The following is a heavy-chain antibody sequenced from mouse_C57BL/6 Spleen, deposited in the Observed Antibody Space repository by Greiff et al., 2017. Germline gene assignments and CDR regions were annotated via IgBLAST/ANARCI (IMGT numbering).Heavy chain of an antibody. J-gene: IGHJ2*01. D-gene: IGHD1-1*01. V-gene: IGHV1-82*01. Sequence: QVQLQQSGPELVKPGASVKISCKASGYAFSSSWMNWVKQRPGKGLEWIGRIYPGDGDTNYNGKFKGKATLTADKSSSTAYMQLSSLTSEDSAVYFCARDTVVAMDYWGQGTTLTVSS. CDR2: IYPGDGDT. CDR3: ARDTVVAMDY. CDR1: GYAFSSSW.